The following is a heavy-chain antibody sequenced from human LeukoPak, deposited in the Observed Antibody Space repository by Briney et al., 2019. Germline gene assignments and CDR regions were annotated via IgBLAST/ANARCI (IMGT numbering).Heavy chain of an antibody. V-gene: IGHV4-30-2*01. J-gene: IGHJ4*02. D-gene: IGHD5-18*01. Sequence: SETLSLTCAVSGGSISSGGYSWSWIRQPPGKGLEWIGYIYRSGSTYYNPSLKSRVTISVDRSKNQFSLKLSSVTAADTAVYYCARDRGYSYGSPFYFDYWGQGTLVTVSS. CDR2: IYRSGST. CDR1: GGSISSGGYS. CDR3: ARDRGYSYGSPFYFDY.